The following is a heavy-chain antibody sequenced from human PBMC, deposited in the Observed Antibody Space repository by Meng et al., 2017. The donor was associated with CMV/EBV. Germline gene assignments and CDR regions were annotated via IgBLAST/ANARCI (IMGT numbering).Heavy chain of an antibody. J-gene: IGHJ4*02. CDR1: GGSFSGYY. CDR3: ARAKTMDY. CDR2: INHSGST. D-gene: IGHD1-14*01. V-gene: IGHV4-34*01. Sequence: SETLSLTCADYGGSFSGYYWSWIRQPPGKGLEWIGEINHSGSTNYNPSLKSRVTISVDTSKNQFSLKLSSVTAADTAVYYCARAKTMDYWGQGTLVTVSS.